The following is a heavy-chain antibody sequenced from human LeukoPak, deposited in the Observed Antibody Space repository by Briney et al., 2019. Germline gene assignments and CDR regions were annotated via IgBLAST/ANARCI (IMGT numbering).Heavy chain of an antibody. CDR3: ARASCSSTSCFSYYYYYYMDV. CDR1: GGSISSYY. Sequence: SGTLSLTCTVSGGSISSYYWSWIRQPPGKGLEWIGYIYYSGSTNYNPSLKSRVTISVDTSKNQFSLKLSSVTAADTAVYYCARASCSSTSCFSYYYYYYMDVWGKGTTVTISS. D-gene: IGHD2-2*01. V-gene: IGHV4-59*01. CDR2: IYYSGST. J-gene: IGHJ6*03.